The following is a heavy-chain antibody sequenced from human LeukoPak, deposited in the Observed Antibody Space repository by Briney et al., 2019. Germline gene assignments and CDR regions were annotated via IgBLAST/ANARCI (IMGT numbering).Heavy chain of an antibody. V-gene: IGHV3-30-3*01. D-gene: IGHD6-13*01. J-gene: IGHJ4*02. CDR1: GGTFSSYA. CDR3: AREYPTDSSSWHRYFDY. Sequence: GSSVKVSCKASGGTFSSYAMHWVRQAPGKGLEWVAVISYDGSNKYYADSVKGRFTISRDNSKNTLYLQMNSLRAEDTAVYYCAREYPTDSSSWHRYFDYWGQGTLVTVSS. CDR2: ISYDGSNK.